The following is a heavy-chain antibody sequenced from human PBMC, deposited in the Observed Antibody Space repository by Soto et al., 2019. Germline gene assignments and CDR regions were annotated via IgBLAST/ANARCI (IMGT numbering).Heavy chain of an antibody. Sequence: PSETLSLTCTVSGGSISSGSYYWGWIRQPPGKGLEWIGSIYYSGSTYYNPSLKSRVTISIDTSKNQFSLKLRSVTAADTAVYYCARGTLSGNLTPWGQGTLVTVSS. CDR3: ARGTLSGNLTP. J-gene: IGHJ4*02. CDR2: IYYSGST. V-gene: IGHV4-39*07. D-gene: IGHD1-26*01. CDR1: GGSISSGSYY.